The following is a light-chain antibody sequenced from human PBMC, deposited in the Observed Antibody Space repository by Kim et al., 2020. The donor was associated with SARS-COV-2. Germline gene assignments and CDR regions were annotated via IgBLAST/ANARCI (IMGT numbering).Light chain of an antibody. V-gene: IGKV3-20*01. CDR1: QSVSSNY. J-gene: IGKJ4*01. CDR2: GAS. Sequence: SPGESGTPSCCASQSVSSNYLAWYQQKPGQAPRVLIYGASSRDTGIPDRFSGSGSGTDFTLTISRLKTEDVAMYYCQQYGSSPLTFGGGTKVDIK. CDR3: QQYGSSPLT.